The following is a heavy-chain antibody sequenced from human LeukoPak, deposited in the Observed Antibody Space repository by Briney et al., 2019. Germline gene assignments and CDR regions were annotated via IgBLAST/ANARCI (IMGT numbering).Heavy chain of an antibody. D-gene: IGHD3-3*01. CDR3: ARDYDFWSGYWYYYYGMDV. CDR1: GFTFSSYG. V-gene: IGHV3-33*01. J-gene: IGHJ6*02. CDR2: IWYDGSNK. Sequence: GGSLRLSCAASGFTFSSYGMLWVRQAPGKGLEWVAVIWYDGSNKYYADSVKGRFTISRDNAKNSLYLQMNSLRAEDTAVYYCARDYDFWSGYWYYYYGMDVWGQGTTVTVSS.